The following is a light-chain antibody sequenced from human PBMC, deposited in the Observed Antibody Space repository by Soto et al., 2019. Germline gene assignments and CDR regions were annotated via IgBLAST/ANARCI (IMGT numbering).Light chain of an antibody. J-gene: IGKJ2*01. Sequence: DIQMTQSPSSLSASAGDRVTITCRASQAINGYLNWYQQKRGKAPKLLIFRASTLHSEVPSRFSGSGSGTEFTLTISGLQPADLGTYYCQQSYTSPFTFGQGTRLEI. CDR1: QAINGY. CDR2: RAS. V-gene: IGKV1-39*01. CDR3: QQSYTSPFT.